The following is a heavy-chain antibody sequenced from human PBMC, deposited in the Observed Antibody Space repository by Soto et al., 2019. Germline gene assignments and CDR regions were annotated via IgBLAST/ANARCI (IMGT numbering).Heavy chain of an antibody. CDR2: IWYDGSNK. CDR1: GFTFSSYG. CDR3: ARDQGRDGYNYGWFDP. J-gene: IGHJ5*02. V-gene: IGHV3-33*01. D-gene: IGHD5-12*01. Sequence: GGSMRLSCAASGFTFSSYGMHWVRQAPGKGLEWVAVIWYDGSNKYYADSVKGRFTISRDNSKNTLYLQMNSLRAEDTAVYYCARDQGRDGYNYGWFDPWGQGTLVTVSS.